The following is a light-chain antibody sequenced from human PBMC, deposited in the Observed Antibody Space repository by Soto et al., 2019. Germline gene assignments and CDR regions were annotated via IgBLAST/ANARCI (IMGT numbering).Light chain of an antibody. J-gene: IGLJ2*01. V-gene: IGLV2-23*03. CDR3: CSYAGSATVL. CDR2: EGS. CDR1: NL. Sequence: QSALTQPASVSGSPGQSITISCTGTNLVSWYQQHPGKAPKLMIYEGSKRPSGVSNRFSGSKSGNTASLTISGLQAEDEADYYCCSYAGSATVLFGGGTKLTVL.